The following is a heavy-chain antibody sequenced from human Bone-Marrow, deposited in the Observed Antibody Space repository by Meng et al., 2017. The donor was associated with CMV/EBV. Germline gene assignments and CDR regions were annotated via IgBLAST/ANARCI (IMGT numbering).Heavy chain of an antibody. D-gene: IGHD4-11*01. CDR3: ARDLKGGNYVNGFEP. CDR1: GFTFSSYS. V-gene: IGHV3-21*04. J-gene: IGHJ5*02. CDR2: ISSSSSYI. Sequence: GGSLRLSCAASGFTFSSYSMNWVRQAPGKGLEWVSSISSSSSYIYYADSVKGRFTISRDNAKNSLYLQMNSLRAEDTALYYCARDLKGGNYVNGFEPWGRGTLVTVSS.